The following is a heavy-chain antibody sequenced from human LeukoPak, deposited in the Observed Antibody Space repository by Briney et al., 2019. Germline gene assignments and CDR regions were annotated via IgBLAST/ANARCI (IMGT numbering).Heavy chain of an antibody. Sequence: GASVKVSCKASGYTMTIHGISWVRQAPGQGLEWMGWISAYNGKTNFAQRFQGRVTMTTDTSTNTAYMELRSLRSDDTAVYYCARDSEYSSSVDWGQGTLVTVSS. J-gene: IGHJ4*02. D-gene: IGHD3-22*01. CDR3: ARDSEYSSSVD. CDR2: ISAYNGKT. CDR1: GYTMTIHG. V-gene: IGHV1-18*01.